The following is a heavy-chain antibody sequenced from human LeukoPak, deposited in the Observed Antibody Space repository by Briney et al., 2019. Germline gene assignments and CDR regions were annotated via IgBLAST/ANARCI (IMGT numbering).Heavy chain of an antibody. CDR3: ARGRSDQLWFGELFQPMDV. CDR2: INPNDGST. Sequence: ASVKVSCKASGYIFTSYYMHWVRQAPGQGLEWMGIINPNDGSTNYAQKFQGRVTMTRNTSISTAYMELSSLRSEDTAVYYCARGRSDQLWFGELFQPMDVWGKGTTVTISS. D-gene: IGHD3-10*01. CDR1: GYIFTSYY. J-gene: IGHJ6*03. V-gene: IGHV1-46*01.